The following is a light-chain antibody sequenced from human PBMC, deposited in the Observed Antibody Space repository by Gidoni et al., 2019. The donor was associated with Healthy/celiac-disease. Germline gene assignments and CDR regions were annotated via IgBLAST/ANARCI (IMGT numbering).Light chain of an antibody. J-gene: IGKJ4*01. Sequence: DIQLTQYPSFLSASVGDRVTITCRASQGISSYLAWYQQKPGKAPKLLIYAASTLKSGVPSRFSGSGSGTEFTLTISSLQPEDFATYYCQQLNSYPPTFGGGTKVEIK. CDR3: QQLNSYPPT. CDR1: QGISSY. V-gene: IGKV1-9*01. CDR2: AAS.